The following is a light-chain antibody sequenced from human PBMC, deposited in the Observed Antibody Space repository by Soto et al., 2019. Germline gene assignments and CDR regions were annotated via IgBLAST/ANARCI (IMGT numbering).Light chain of an antibody. J-gene: IGLJ2*01. CDR3: SSYTSSSTYVV. CDR1: SSNIESNT. V-gene: IGLV1-44*01. CDR2: TND. Sequence: QSVLTQPPSASGTPGQRVTISCSGSSSNIESNTVYWYQQLPGMAPRLLIHTNDRRPSGVPDRFSGSKSGTSASLAISGLQSEDEADYYCSSYTSSSTYVVFGGGTKLTVL.